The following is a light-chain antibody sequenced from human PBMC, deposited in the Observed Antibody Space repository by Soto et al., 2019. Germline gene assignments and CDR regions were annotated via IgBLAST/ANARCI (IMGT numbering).Light chain of an antibody. V-gene: IGKV3-20*01. CDR3: QHYATSPRT. Sequence: EVVLTQSPGTLSLSPGERATLSCRTSRSISSSYLAWYQQKAGQAPRLLIYGASSRANGIPDRFSGSGSGTDFTLTITSLEPEDFAVYYCQHYATSPRTFGQGTKVEVK. CDR1: RSISSSY. J-gene: IGKJ1*01. CDR2: GAS.